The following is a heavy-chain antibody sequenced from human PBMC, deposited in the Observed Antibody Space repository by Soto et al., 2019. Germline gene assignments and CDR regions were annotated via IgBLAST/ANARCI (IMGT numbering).Heavy chain of an antibody. Sequence: QVQLVQSGAEVKKPGASVKVSCKASGYTFTSYGISWVRQAPGQGLEWMGWISAYNGNTNYAQKLQGRVTITTDTATSTAYRELRSLRSDDTAVYYCARDRGAYGMDVWGQGTTVTVSS. V-gene: IGHV1-18*01. CDR1: GYTFTSYG. J-gene: IGHJ6*02. CDR2: ISAYNGNT. CDR3: ARDRGAYGMDV.